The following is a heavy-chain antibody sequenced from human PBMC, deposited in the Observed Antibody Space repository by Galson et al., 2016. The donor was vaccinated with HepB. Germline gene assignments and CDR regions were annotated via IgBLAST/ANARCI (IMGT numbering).Heavy chain of an antibody. J-gene: IGHJ6*02. D-gene: IGHD3-16*01. Sequence: SLRLSCAASGFIFSSYGMHWVRQAPGKGLEWVASIWNDGGNKFYADSATGRFTISRDISKNTLYLQMSSLRAEDTAVYYCARDRGIYAPPGGNYYYYYAMDVWGQGTTVTVSS. V-gene: IGHV3-33*01. CDR2: IWNDGGNK. CDR1: GFIFSSYG. CDR3: ARDRGIYAPPGGNYYYYYAMDV.